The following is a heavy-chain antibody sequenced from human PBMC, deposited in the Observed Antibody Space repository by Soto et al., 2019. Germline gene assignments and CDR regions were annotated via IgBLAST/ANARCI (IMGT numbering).Heavy chain of an antibody. V-gene: IGHV4-59*01. D-gene: IGHD6-13*01. CDR3: ARDGYSSGMDV. Sequence: KTSETLSLTCTVSGGSISSYYWSWIRQPPGKGLELIGYIYYSGRTNNNPSLKSRVTISVDTSKNQFSLKLSSVTAADTAVYYCARDGYSSGMDVWGQGTTVTVS. J-gene: IGHJ6*02. CDR1: GGSISSYY. CDR2: IYYSGRT.